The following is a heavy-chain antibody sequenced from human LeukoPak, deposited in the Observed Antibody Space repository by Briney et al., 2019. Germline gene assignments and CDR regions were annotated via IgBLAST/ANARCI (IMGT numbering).Heavy chain of an antibody. J-gene: IGHJ6*03. D-gene: IGHD3-10*01. CDR3: ARRATMVRGRYYYYYYYMDV. CDR1: GGSFSGYY. CDR2: INHSGST. V-gene: IGHV4-34*01. Sequence: SETLSLTCAVYGGSFSGYYWSWIRQPPGKGLEWIGEINHSGSTNYNPSLKSRVTISVDTSKNQFSLKLSSVTAADTAVYYCARRATMVRGRYYYYYYYMDVWGKGTTVTISS.